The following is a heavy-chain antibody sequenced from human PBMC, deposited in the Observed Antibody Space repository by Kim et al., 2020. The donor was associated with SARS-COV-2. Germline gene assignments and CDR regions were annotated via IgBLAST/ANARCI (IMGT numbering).Heavy chain of an antibody. V-gene: IGHV1-69*01. Sequence: ANDAQKFQGRGTITADESTSTAYMELSSLRSEDTAVYYCARGANPSGIDYWGQGTLVTVSS. D-gene: IGHD5-12*01. CDR2: A. CDR3: ARGANPSGIDY. J-gene: IGHJ4*02.